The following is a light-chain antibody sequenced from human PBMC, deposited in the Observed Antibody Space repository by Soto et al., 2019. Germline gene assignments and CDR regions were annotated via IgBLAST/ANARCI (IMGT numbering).Light chain of an antibody. J-gene: IGKJ1*01. CDR1: QSVTTN. CDR3: QQYDDWWT. Sequence: EIVMMQSPATLPVSPGERATLSCRASQSVTTNLAWYQHKPGQAPRLLIYGASTRATGIPVRFSGSGSGTEFTLAISSLQSEDFAVYYCQQYDDWWTFGQGTKVDIK. V-gene: IGKV3D-15*02. CDR2: GAS.